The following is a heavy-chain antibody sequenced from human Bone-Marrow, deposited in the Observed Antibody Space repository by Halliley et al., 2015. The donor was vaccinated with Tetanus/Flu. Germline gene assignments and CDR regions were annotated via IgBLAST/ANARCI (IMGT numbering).Heavy chain of an antibody. V-gene: IGHV4-59*08. CDR3: ARRSISSWYAWFDP. D-gene: IGHD3-3*02. Sequence: WIGNIEYRGAPSYNPSLKGRVSISVDTSKNQFSLRLTSVTPADTATYFCARRSISSWYAWFDPWGPGTRVTVSS. J-gene: IGHJ5*02. CDR2: IEYRGAP.